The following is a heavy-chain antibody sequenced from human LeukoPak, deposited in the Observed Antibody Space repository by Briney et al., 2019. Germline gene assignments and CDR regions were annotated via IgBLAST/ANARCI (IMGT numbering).Heavy chain of an antibody. CDR3: AKDHDSSGFPTFDY. Sequence: PGRSLRLSCAASGFTFSSYGMHWVRQAPGKGPEWVSTISGSGDATYYGDSVKGRLTISRDNSKNTLYLQMNSLRAEDTAMYYCAKDHDSSGFPTFDYWGQGILVTVSS. J-gene: IGHJ4*02. CDR1: GFTFSSYG. D-gene: IGHD3-22*01. CDR2: ISGSGDAT. V-gene: IGHV3-23*01.